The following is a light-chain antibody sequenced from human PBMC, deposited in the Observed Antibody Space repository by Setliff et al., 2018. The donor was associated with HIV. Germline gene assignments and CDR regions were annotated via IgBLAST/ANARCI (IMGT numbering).Light chain of an antibody. CDR3: SSYAITTTLP. Sequence: QSALTQPASVSGSPGQSITISCTGTSSDVGGYSYVSWYQQHPGKAPKLIIYEVRNRPSGGSSRFSGSKSGNTASLTISGLQAEDEGDYYCSSYAITTTLPFGTGTKVTV. V-gene: IGLV2-14*01. CDR1: SSDVGGYSY. CDR2: EVR. J-gene: IGLJ1*01.